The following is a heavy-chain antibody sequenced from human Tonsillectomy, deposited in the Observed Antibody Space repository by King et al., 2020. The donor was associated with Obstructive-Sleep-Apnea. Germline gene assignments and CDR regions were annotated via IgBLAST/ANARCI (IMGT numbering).Heavy chain of an antibody. CDR2: ISYDGRTD. D-gene: IGHD1-26*01. Sequence: HEQLVQSGGGVVHPGRSLRLSCAASGFNFGRTAMHWVRQALGKGLEWVAVISYDGRTDYYGDSVRGRLTVSRDNSRDTTFLQMKKLRHDDTAVYYCVSDVGYQLDFWGQGTQVTVSS. V-gene: IGHV3-30*03. CDR1: GFNFGRTA. CDR3: VSDVGYQLDF. J-gene: IGHJ4*02.